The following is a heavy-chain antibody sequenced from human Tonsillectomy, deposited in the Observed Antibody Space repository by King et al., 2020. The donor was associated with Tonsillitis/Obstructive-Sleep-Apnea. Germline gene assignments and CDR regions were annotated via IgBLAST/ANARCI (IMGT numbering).Heavy chain of an antibody. CDR3: ARGASSSWYGNWFDP. V-gene: IGHV4-34*01. D-gene: IGHD6-13*01. CDR1: GGSFSGYY. J-gene: IGHJ5*02. CDR2: INHSGST. Sequence: VQLQQWGAGLLKPSETLSLTCAVYGGSFSGYYWSWIRQPPGKGLEWIGEINHSGSTNYNPSLKSRVTISVDTSKNQFSLKLSSVTAADTAVYYCARGASSSWYGNWFDPWGQGTLVTVSS.